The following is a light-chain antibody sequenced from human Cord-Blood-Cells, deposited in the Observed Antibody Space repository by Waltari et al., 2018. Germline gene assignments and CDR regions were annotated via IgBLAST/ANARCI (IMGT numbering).Light chain of an antibody. J-gene: IGKJ3*01. CDR2: DAS. V-gene: IGKV3-11*01. CDR3: QQRSNWPT. CDR1: QRVSSY. Sequence: IVLTQSPATLSLSPGERATLSCRASQRVSSYLAWYQQKPGQAPRLLIYDASNRATGIPARFSGSGSGTDFTLTISSLEPEDFAVYYCQQRSNWPTFGPGTKVDIK.